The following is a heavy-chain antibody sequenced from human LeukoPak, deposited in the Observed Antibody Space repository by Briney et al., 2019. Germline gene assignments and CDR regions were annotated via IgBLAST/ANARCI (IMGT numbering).Heavy chain of an antibody. Sequence: PGGSLRLSCAASGFTFSDHYMDWVRQAPGKGLEWVGRTRNKANSYTTEYAASVKGRFTISRDDSKNSLYLQMNSLRAEDTAVYYCARDLRFEGPEKLRITMVRGVHPWGQGTLVTVSS. D-gene: IGHD3-10*01. V-gene: IGHV3-72*01. J-gene: IGHJ4*02. CDR1: GFTFSDHY. CDR2: TRNKANSYTT. CDR3: ARDLRFEGPEKLRITMVRGVHP.